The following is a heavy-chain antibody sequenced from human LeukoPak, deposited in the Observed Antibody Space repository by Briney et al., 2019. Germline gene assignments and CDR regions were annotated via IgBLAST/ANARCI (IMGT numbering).Heavy chain of an antibody. V-gene: IGHV1-18*01. CDR1: GYTFTSYG. CDR3: ARDLVQDDFWSGYYWEYYGMDV. Sequence: ASVKVSCKASGYTFTSYGISWVRQAPGQGLEWMGWISAYNGNTNYAQKLQGRVTMTTDTSTSTAYMELRSLRSDDTAVYYCARDLVQDDFWSGYYWEYYGMDVWGQGTTVTVPS. CDR2: ISAYNGNT. D-gene: IGHD3-3*01. J-gene: IGHJ6*02.